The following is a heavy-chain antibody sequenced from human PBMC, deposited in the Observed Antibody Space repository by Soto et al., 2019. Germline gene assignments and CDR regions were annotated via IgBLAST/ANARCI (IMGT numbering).Heavy chain of an antibody. CDR2: VSHDGRKT. CDR3: ARDLRHGASGATVYGMDV. D-gene: IGHD7-27*01. J-gene: IGHJ6*02. V-gene: IGHV3-30*03. CDR1: GFIFSNNG. Sequence: QVQLVESGGGEVQPGTSLRLSCIASGFIFSNNGMHWVRQAPGKGLEWVALVSHDGRKTFYADSVKGRLTIYSDNSKNTVYLHMNNLRPEDTAVYRCARDLRHGASGATVYGMDVWGQGTTVTVSS.